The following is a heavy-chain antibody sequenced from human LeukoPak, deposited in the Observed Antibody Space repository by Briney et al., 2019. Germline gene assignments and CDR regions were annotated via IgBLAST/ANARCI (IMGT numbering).Heavy chain of an antibody. CDR3: VRDRPPIDS. Sequence: QTGGSLRLSCAASGFMLASTAMTWVRQAPGKGLEWVSLLTGSGDRTYYTDSVKGRFTISRDDSKNTLYLQMNSLRVEDTAFYYCVRDRPPIDSWGQGTLVTVSS. V-gene: IGHV3-23*01. J-gene: IGHJ4*02. CDR2: LTGSGDRT. CDR1: GFMLASTA.